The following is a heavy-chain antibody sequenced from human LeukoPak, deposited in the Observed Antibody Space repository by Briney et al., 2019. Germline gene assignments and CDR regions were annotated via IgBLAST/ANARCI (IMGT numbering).Heavy chain of an antibody. Sequence: ATLKVSCKASGYAFTSYGISWVRHAPGQGLEWMGWISAYNGNTNYAQKLQGRVTMTTDTSTSTAYMELRSLRSDDTAVYYCARDRTQNFDYWGQGTLVTVSS. CDR2: ISAYNGNT. V-gene: IGHV1-18*01. CDR3: ARDRTQNFDY. D-gene: IGHD1-1*01. CDR1: GYAFTSYG. J-gene: IGHJ4*02.